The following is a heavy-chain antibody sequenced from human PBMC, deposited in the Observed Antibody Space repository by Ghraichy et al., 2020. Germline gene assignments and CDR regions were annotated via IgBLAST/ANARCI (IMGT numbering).Heavy chain of an antibody. CDR3: AKRIAAGGNFDY. CDR2: ISRGGST. V-gene: IGHV3-23*01. D-gene: IGHD6-13*01. Sequence: GVLNISCAASGFTFNNYAMSWVRQAPGEGLEWVSAISRGGSTYYADSVKGRFTISRDNSKNTLDLQMNSLRAEDTAVYYCAKRIAAGGNFDYWGQGILVTVSS. J-gene: IGHJ4*02. CDR1: GFTFNNYA.